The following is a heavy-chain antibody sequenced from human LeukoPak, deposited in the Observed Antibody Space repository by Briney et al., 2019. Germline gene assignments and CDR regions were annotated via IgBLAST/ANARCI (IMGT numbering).Heavy chain of an antibody. CDR3: ASTRRAAVAGRFDS. CDR1: GASMSSNY. CDR2: IYHSGNT. D-gene: IGHD6-19*01. Sequence: PSETLSLTCNVSGASMSSNYWSWIRQPHVKGLEWIGYIYHSGNTNYSPSLESRVTMSVDESKNQFSLRVHFVSAADTAVYYCASTRRAAVAGRFDSWGQGTLVTVSS. V-gene: IGHV4-4*09. J-gene: IGHJ4*02.